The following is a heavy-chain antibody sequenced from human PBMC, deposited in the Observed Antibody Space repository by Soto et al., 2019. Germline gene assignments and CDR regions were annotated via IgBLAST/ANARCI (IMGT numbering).Heavy chain of an antibody. CDR3: ARSPAYCSSTNCYDRVKEGRYYYYSGMDV. CDR2: IEPSDSNT. D-gene: IGHD2-2*01. CDR1: GYSFISYW. Sequence: PGESLKISCKGSGYSFISYWISWVRQMPGKGLEWMGRIEPSDSNTNYRPSFQGHVTISTDRSINTAYLQWSSLKASDTAMYYCARSPAYCSSTNCYDRVKEGRYYYYSGMDVWGQGTTVTVSS. J-gene: IGHJ6*02. V-gene: IGHV5-10-1*01.